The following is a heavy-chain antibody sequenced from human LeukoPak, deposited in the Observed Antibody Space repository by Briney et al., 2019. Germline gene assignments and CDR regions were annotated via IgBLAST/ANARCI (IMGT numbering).Heavy chain of an antibody. V-gene: IGHV5-51*01. CDR3: VRETAYNLDY. CDR1: GYSFTSYW. Sequence: GESLKISCKGSGYSFTSYWINWVRQMPGKGLEWMGTIYPDDSRTRYSPSFQGHATLSADTSINTAYLQWNTLKASDTAIYYCVRETAYNLDYWGQGTLVTASS. CDR2: IYPDDSRT. D-gene: IGHD1-1*01. J-gene: IGHJ4*02.